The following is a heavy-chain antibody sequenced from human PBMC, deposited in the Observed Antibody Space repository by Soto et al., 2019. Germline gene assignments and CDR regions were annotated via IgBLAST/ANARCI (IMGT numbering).Heavy chain of an antibody. D-gene: IGHD6-19*01. CDR2: ISYDGSNK. V-gene: IGHV3-30-3*01. J-gene: IGHJ6*02. CDR1: GFTFSSYA. CDR3: AVSDAVAGTGEYYYYGMDV. Sequence: GGSLRLSCAASGFTFSSYAMHWVRQAPGKGLEWVAVISYDGSNKYYADSVKGRFTISRDNSKNTLYLQMNSLRAEDTAVYYCAVSDAVAGTGEYYYYGMDVWGQGTTVTVSS.